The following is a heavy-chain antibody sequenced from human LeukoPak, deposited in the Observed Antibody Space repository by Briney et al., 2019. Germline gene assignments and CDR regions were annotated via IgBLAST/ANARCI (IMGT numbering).Heavy chain of an antibody. CDR2: ISSNSGGGT. CDR3: AKDSSGPSPD. V-gene: IGHV3-23*01. D-gene: IGHD5-12*01. J-gene: IGHJ4*02. Sequence: LPGGSQTLSCAASGLTFSNYYMSWARQAPGGGLEWLSAISSNSGGGTYYAAAVKCRFTISRDNSKNTLYLQMNSLRAEDTAVYYCAKDSSGPSPDWGQGTLVTVSS. CDR1: GLTFSNYY.